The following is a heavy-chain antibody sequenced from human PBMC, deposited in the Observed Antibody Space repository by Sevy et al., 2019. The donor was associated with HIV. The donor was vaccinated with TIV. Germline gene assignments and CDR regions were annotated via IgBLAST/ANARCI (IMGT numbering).Heavy chain of an antibody. CDR3: VRDGGDEYGAGSYYGPFDY. CDR2: INNDGTYI. J-gene: IGHJ4*02. CDR1: GFNFRDYS. Sequence: GGSLRLSCVVSGFNFRDYSVNWVRQAPGKGLEWVSSINNDGTYIFYGDPVKGRFTVSRDNAKNSLYLHMNSLRADDTAVYYCVRDGGDEYGAGSYYGPFDYWGRGTLVTVSS. D-gene: IGHD3-10*01. V-gene: IGHV3-21*06.